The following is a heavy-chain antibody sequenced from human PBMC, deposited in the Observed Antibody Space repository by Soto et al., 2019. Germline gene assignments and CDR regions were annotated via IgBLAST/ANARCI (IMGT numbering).Heavy chain of an antibody. CDR1: GFTFSSYS. Sequence: PGGSLRLSCAASGFTFSSYSMNWVRQAPGKGLEWVSSISSSGSYMYYVDSVKGRFTISRDNAKNSLYLQMNSLRAEDTAVYYCARDLAYGSGSYYDYWGQGTLVNVSS. J-gene: IGHJ4*02. CDR3: ARDLAYGSGSYYDY. CDR2: ISSSGSYM. D-gene: IGHD3-10*01. V-gene: IGHV3-21*01.